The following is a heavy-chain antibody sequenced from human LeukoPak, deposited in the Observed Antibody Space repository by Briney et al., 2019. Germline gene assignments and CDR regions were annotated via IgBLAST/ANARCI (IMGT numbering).Heavy chain of an antibody. CDR2: VNNYNGNT. CDR1: GYSFTAYG. V-gene: IGHV1-18*01. CDR3: ARDSYSTTNWSDY. Sequence: VSVKVSCKASGYSFTAYGTSWVRQAPGQGLEWMGWVNNYNGNTNYAQKFQDRVTMATDTSTRTASMELRSLRSDDTAVYYCARDSYSTTNWSDYWGQGTLVTVSS. D-gene: IGHD1-1*01. J-gene: IGHJ4*02.